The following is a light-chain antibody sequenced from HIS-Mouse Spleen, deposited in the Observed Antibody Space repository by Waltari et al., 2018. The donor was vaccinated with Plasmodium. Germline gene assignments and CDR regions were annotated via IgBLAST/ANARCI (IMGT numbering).Light chain of an antibody. Sequence: EIVMTQSPATLSVSPGERATLSCRASQSVSSNLAWYQQKPGQAPRLPNYGASTRATGIPARFSGSGSGTEFTLTISSMQSEDFAVYYCQQYNNWPRGTFGQGTKVEIK. CDR3: QQYNNWPRGT. V-gene: IGKV3-15*01. CDR2: GAS. J-gene: IGKJ1*01. CDR1: QSVSSN.